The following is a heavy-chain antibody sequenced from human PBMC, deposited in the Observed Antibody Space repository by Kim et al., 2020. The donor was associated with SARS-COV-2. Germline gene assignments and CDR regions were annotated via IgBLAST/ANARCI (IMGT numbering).Heavy chain of an antibody. CDR1: GYTFTSYG. D-gene: IGHD6-19*01. J-gene: IGHJ4*02. CDR3: AREGYSSGWYGFWLDY. Sequence: ASVKVSCKASGYTFTSYGISWVRQAPGQGLEWMGWISAYNGNTNYAQKLQGRVTMTTDTSTSTAYMELRSLRSDDTAVYYCAREGYSSGWYGFWLDYWGQGTLVTVSS. V-gene: IGHV1-18*04. CDR2: ISAYNGNT.